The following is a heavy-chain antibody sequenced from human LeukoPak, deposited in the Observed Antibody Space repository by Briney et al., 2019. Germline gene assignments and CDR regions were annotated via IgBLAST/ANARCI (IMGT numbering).Heavy chain of an antibody. CDR1: GFTFSSYA. CDR3: ARVSYPCSSTSCSLDY. V-gene: IGHV3-30*04. D-gene: IGHD2-2*01. CDR2: ISYDGSNK. Sequence: PGGSLRLSCAASGFTFSSYAMSWVRQAPGKGLEWVAVISYDGSNKYYADSVKGRFTISRDNSKNTLYLQMNSLRAEDTAVYYCARVSYPCSSTSCSLDYWGQGTLVTVSS. J-gene: IGHJ4*02.